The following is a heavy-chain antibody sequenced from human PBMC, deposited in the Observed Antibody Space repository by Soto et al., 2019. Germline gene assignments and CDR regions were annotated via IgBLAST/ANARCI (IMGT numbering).Heavy chain of an antibody. CDR2: IDGGNGNT. Sequence: QVQLVQSGVEVKKPGASVKVSCKSSGYTFTNYAIHWVRQAPGQRLEWMGWIDGGNGNTKYSQKFQGRLTITRDRYASTAYMAPSSLRSEDTAVYCCARIRSRSSWYSFDYWGQGTLVTVSS. CDR1: GYTFTNYA. CDR3: ARIRSRSSWYSFDY. V-gene: IGHV1-3*01. J-gene: IGHJ4*02. D-gene: IGHD6-13*01.